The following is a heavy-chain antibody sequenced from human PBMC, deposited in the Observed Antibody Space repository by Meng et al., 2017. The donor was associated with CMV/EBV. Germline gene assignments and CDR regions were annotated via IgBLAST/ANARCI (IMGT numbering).Heavy chain of an antibody. J-gene: IGHJ4*02. D-gene: IGHD2-15*01. CDR1: EFTFSNYA. CDR3: ARDLRGDSSCSPFGY. CDR2: TSYDGSTK. V-gene: IGHV3-30-3*01. Sequence: GESLKISCAASEFTFSNYAIHWVRRAPGKGLEWVAVTSYDGSTKHYADSVKGRFTISRDNSKNTVFLQMNSLRPEDTAVYYCARDLRGDSSCSPFGYWGQGALVTVSS.